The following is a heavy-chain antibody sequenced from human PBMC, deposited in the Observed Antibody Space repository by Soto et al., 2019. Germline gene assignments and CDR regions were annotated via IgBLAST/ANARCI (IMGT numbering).Heavy chain of an antibody. Sequence: QVQLGQSGAEVKKPGASGKVSCKASGYTFTGYYMHWVRQAPGQGLEWMGWINPNSGGTNYAQKFQGWVTMTRDTSISTAYMELSRLRSDDTAVYYCARDLYSSASGEADYYGMDVCGQGTTVTVSS. V-gene: IGHV1-2*04. CDR1: GYTFTGYY. CDR2: INPNSGGT. J-gene: IGHJ6*02. D-gene: IGHD6-6*01. CDR3: ARDLYSSASGEADYYGMDV.